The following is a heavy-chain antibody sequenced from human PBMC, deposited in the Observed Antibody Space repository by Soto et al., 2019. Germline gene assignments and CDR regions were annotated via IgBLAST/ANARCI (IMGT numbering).Heavy chain of an antibody. Sequence: QVQLVQSGAEVQKPGSSVKVSCKASGGTFSSYTISWVRQAPGQGLEWMGRIIPILGIANYAQKFQGRVTITADKSTTTGYMELSSLRSEDPAVYYCARDRGYCSRGSCPGWFEPWGQGTLVTVSS. V-gene: IGHV1-69*08. CDR3: ARDRGYCSRGSCPGWFEP. J-gene: IGHJ5*02. CDR2: IIPILGIA. CDR1: GGTFSSYT. D-gene: IGHD2-15*01.